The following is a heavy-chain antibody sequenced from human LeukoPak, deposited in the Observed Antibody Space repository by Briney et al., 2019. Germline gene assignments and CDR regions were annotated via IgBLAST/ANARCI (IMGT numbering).Heavy chain of an antibody. CDR1: GFTFSRSW. CDR2: IKEDGSER. CDR3: ATGPH. V-gene: IGHV3-7*01. J-gene: IGHJ4*02. Sequence: GGSLRLSCAASGFTFSRSWMSWVRQAPGKGLEWVANIKEDGSERYYVDSVKGRFTISRDNAKDSLYLQMNSLRGEDTAVYYCATGPHWDQGTLVTVSS.